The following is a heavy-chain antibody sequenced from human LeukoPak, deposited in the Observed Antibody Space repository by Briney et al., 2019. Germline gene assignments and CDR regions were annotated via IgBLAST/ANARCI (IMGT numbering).Heavy chain of an antibody. J-gene: IGHJ6*02. V-gene: IGHV4-34*01. CDR3: ASLITMVRGVSYYYGMDV. CDR1: GGSFSGYY. D-gene: IGHD3-10*01. Sequence: SETLSLTCAVYGGSFSGYYWSWIRQPPGKGLEWIGEINHSGSTNYNPSLKCRVTISVDTSKNQFSLKLSSVTAADTAVYYCASLITMVRGVSYYYGMDVWGQGTTVTVSS. CDR2: INHSGST.